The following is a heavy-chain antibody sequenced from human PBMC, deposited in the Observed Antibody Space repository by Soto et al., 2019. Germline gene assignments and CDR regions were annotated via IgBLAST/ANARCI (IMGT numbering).Heavy chain of an antibody. CDR2: IIPIFGTA. CDR1: GGTFSSYA. V-gene: IGHV1-69*12. J-gene: IGHJ6*02. CDR3: ASHSGSSQEGRYYYGMDV. D-gene: IGHD1-26*01. Sequence: QVQLVQSGAEVKKPGSSVKVSCKASGGTFSSYAISWVRQAPGQGLEWMGGIIPIFGTADYGQKFQGRVTTTADECTSTAYMELSSLRSGDTAVYFCASHSGSSQEGRYYYGMDVWGQGTTVTVSS.